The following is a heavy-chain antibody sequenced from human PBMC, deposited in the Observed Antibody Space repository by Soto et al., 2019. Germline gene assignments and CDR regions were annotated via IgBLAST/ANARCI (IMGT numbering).Heavy chain of an antibody. J-gene: IGHJ4*02. CDR3: ARHGSRGAGINYFDY. CDR1: GYSFSNDW. V-gene: IGHV5-51*01. CDR2: IYVGDSDT. Sequence: PGESLTISCKGSGYSFSNDWIAWVRQMPGKGLEWMGIIYVGDSDTRYSPSFQGQVTISVDKSISTAYLQWSSLKASDTAMYYCARHGSRGAGINYFDYWGQGTQVTVSS. D-gene: IGHD6-13*01.